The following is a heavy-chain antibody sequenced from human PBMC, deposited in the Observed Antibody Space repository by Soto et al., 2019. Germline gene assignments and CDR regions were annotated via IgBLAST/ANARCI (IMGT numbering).Heavy chain of an antibody. V-gene: IGHV4-39*01. CDR3: ARRRLSAEGGALDI. CDR2: IYYSGST. J-gene: IGHJ3*02. D-gene: IGHD6-13*01. Sequence: SETLSLTCTVAGGSISSSIYYLGWIRQPPGKGLEWIGSIYYSGSTYYNPSLKSRVTISVDTSKNQFSLKLSSVTAADTAVYYCARRRLSAEGGALDIRGQGTMVTVSS. CDR1: GGSISSSIYY.